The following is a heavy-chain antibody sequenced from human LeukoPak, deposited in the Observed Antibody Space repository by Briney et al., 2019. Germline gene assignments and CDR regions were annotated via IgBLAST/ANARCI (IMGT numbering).Heavy chain of an antibody. CDR2: ISSGSDTI. J-gene: IGHJ4*02. V-gene: IGHV3-48*04. CDR3: ARVTRNGYDY. Sequence: GGSLRLSCAASGFTFRIYGMNWVRQAPGKGPEWVSYISSGSDTIYYADSAKGRFTMSRDNAKNSLFLQMNILRAEDTAVYDCARVTRNGYDYWGQGTLVTVSS. CDR1: GFTFRIYG. D-gene: IGHD5-24*01.